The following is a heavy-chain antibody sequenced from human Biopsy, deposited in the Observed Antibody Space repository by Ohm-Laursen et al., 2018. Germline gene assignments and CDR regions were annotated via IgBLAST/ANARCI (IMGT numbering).Heavy chain of an antibody. CDR2: LNPVSGNS. D-gene: IGHD1-7*01. CDR3: GRAVRNQLLTDP. Sequence: GSSVTVSCKSSGYTFTSYDITWVRQASGQGPEWIGWLNPVSGNSNFGQKFRGRVTVTSDTSISTAYMELSGLTSGDTATYYCGRAVRNQLLTDPWGQGTLVTVTP. CDR1: GYTFTSYD. V-gene: IGHV1-8*01. J-gene: IGHJ5*02.